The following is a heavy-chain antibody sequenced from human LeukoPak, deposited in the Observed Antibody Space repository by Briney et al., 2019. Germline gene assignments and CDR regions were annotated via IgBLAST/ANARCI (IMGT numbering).Heavy chain of an antibody. V-gene: IGHV4-34*08. CDR1: GFTFSSYW. D-gene: IGHD6-13*01. J-gene: IGHJ4*02. Sequence: GSLRLSCAASGFTFSSYWMSWVRQPPGKGLEWIGEINDSGSTNYNPSLKSRVTISVDTSKNQFSLKLTSVTAADTAIYYCARETSAAGSFLAINDYWGQGTLVTVSS. CDR3: ARETSAAGSFLAINDY. CDR2: INDSGST.